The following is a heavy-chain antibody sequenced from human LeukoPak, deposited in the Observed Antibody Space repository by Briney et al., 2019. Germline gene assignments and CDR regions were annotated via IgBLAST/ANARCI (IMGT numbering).Heavy chain of an antibody. CDR3: ARYLVGRSYRYFDY. CDR1: GGSISSGGYY. Sequence: SETLSLTCTVSGGSISSGGYYRSWICQHPGKGLEWIGYIYYSGSTYYNPSLKSRVTISVDTSKNQFSLKLSSVTAADTAVYYCARYLVGRSYRYFDYWGQGTLVTVSS. D-gene: IGHD1-26*01. CDR2: IYYSGST. J-gene: IGHJ4*02. V-gene: IGHV4-31*03.